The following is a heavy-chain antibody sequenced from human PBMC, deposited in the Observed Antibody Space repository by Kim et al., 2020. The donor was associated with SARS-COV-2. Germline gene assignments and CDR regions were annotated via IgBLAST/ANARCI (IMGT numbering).Heavy chain of an antibody. D-gene: IGHD1-26*01. CDR2: YT. Sequence: YTNYADSVKGRFTISRDNAKNSLYLQMNSLRAEDTAVYYCARERGSQGDYWGQGTLVTVSS. CDR3: ARERGSQGDY. V-gene: IGHV3-11*05. J-gene: IGHJ4*02.